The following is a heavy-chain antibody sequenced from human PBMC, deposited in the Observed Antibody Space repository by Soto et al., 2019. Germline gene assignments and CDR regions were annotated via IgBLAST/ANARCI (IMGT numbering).Heavy chain of an antibody. V-gene: IGHV2-26*04. CDR1: GFSLSNAGLG. D-gene: IGHD6-13*01. Sequence: QVTVKESGPVLVKPTETLTLTCTVSGFSLSNAGLGVSWIRQPPGNALEWLAHIFSNDEKSYSTSLKSRLTISKDTSKSQVVLTMTNMDPVDTATYYCASTYSSSWYWFDPWGQVTLVTVSS. CDR2: IFSNDEK. J-gene: IGHJ5*02. CDR3: ASTYSSSWYWFDP.